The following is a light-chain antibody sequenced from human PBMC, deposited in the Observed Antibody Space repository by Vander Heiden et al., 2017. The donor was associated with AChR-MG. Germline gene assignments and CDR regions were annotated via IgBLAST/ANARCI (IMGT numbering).Light chain of an antibody. V-gene: IGKV2-28*01. CDR3: MHALRTPVG. Sequence: DIVMTQSPLSLSVTPGETASISCRSSQSLVHRIGHHCLDWSLPKPGQSPQLLIYLGSYRASGVPDRFSGGGSGTDCTLEISRVEAEDVGIYYCMHALRTPVGFGPGTKLDI. CDR1: QSLVHRIGHHC. J-gene: IGKJ3*01. CDR2: LGS.